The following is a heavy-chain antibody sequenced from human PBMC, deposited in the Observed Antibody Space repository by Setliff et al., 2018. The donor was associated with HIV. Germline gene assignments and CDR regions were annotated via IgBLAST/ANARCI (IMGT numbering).Heavy chain of an antibody. CDR2: VDPQDGET. CDR1: GGTFRKYS. V-gene: IGHV1-69-2*01. J-gene: IGHJ4*02. Sequence: ASVKVSCKVSGGTFRKYSMNWIRQAPGQGLEWMGRVDPQDGETLYAEKFQGRVTISADTSTDTAYVELSSLRSEDTAVYYCATFPIECSGGSCYASGVDYWGQGTLVTVSS. D-gene: IGHD2-15*01. CDR3: ATFPIECSGGSCYASGVDY.